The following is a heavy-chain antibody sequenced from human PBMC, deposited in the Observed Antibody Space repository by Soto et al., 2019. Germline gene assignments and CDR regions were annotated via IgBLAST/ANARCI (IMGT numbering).Heavy chain of an antibody. J-gene: IGHJ3*02. V-gene: IGHV1-2*02. CDR3: ARDIAVADAFDI. Sequence: AASVKVSCKASGYSFTDHYLHWVRQAPGQGPEWMGWINPNSGGTSYAQNFQGRVTMTRDTSISTAYMELSSLRYDDTAVYYCARDIAVADAFDIWGQGTMVTVSS. D-gene: IGHD6-19*01. CDR2: INPNSGGT. CDR1: GYSFTDHY.